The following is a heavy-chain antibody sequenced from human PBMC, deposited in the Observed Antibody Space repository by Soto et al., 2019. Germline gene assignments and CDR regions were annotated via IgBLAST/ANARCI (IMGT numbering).Heavy chain of an antibody. J-gene: IGHJ6*02. CDR3: ARDPGYYYGMDF. D-gene: IGHD3-10*01. CDR2: IYYSGST. CDR1: GGSISSYY. V-gene: IGHV4-59*01. Sequence: SETLSLTCTVSGGSISSYYWSWIRQPPGKGLEWIGYIYYSGSTNYNPSLKSRVTISVDTSKNQFSLKLSSVTAADTAVYYCARDPGYYYGMDFWAQGTTVTVSS.